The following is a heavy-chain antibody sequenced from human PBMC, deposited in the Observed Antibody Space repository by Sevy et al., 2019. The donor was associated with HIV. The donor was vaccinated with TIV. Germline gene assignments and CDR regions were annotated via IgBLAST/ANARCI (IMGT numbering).Heavy chain of an antibody. CDR3: AKDFQGGSYYFDY. D-gene: IGHD1-26*01. V-gene: IGHV3-33*06. CDR1: GFTFSSYG. Sequence: GGSLRLSCAASGFTFSSYGMHWVRQAPGKGLEWVAVIWYDGSNKYYADSVKGRFTISRDNSKNTLYLQMNSLRAEDTAVYYCAKDFQGGSYYFDYWGQGTLVTVSS. CDR2: IWYDGSNK. J-gene: IGHJ4*02.